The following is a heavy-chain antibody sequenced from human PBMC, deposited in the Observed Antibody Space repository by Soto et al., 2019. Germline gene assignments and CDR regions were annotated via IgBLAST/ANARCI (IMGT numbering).Heavy chain of an antibody. CDR2: ISGSGGST. CDR3: AKSRLYSGYVAPGNY. CDR1: GFTFSSYA. J-gene: IGHJ4*02. D-gene: IGHD5-12*01. Sequence: GGSLRLSCAASGFTFSSYAMSWFRQAPGKGLEWVSAISGSGGSTYYADSVKGRFTISRDNSKNTLYLQMNSLRAEDTAVYYCAKSRLYSGYVAPGNYWGQGTLVTVSS. V-gene: IGHV3-23*01.